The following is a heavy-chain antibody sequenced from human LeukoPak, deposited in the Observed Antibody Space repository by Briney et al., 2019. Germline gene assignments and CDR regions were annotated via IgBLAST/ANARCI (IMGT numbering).Heavy chain of an antibody. V-gene: IGHV1-18*01. CDR2: ISAYNGNT. J-gene: IGHJ4*02. Sequence: ASAKVSCKASGYTFTISGICWVRQAPGQGLEWMGWISAYNGNTNYAQKLQGRVTMTTDTSTSTAYMELRSLRSDDTAVYYCARETYGDYDFDYWGQGTLVTVSS. CDR3: ARETYGDYDFDY. D-gene: IGHD4-17*01. CDR1: GYTFTISG.